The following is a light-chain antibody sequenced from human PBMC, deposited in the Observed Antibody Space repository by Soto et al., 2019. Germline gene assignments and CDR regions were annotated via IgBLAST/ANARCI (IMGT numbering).Light chain of an antibody. CDR2: GAF. Sequence: EIVLTHSPGTLSLSPCERATLSFSASQSVSNNYLAWYQQKPGQPPRLLIYGAFNRAAGIPARFSGSGSGTQFTLTISGLQSEDSAVYYCQQYKNWLWTFGQGTKV. CDR1: QSVSNN. CDR3: QQYKNWLWT. J-gene: IGKJ1*01. V-gene: IGKV3D-15*01.